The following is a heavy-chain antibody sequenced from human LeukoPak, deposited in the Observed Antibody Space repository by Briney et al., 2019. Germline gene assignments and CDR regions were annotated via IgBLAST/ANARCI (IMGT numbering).Heavy chain of an antibody. J-gene: IGHJ4*02. D-gene: IGHD4-23*01. Sequence: SETLSLTCTVSGGSISGSSYSWGWIRQPPGKGLEWIGTISDSGNTYYNPSLRSRVTISEDTSKNQFSLKLTSVTAADTAVYYCARQGDGGRAYDHWGQGILVTVSS. CDR1: GGSISGSSYS. CDR2: ISDSGNT. CDR3: ARQGDGGRAYDH. V-gene: IGHV4-39*01.